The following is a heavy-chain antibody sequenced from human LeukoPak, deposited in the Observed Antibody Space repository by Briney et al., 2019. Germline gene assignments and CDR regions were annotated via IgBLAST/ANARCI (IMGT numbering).Heavy chain of an antibody. Sequence: PGGSLRLSCAASGFTFSSYGMHWVRQAPGKGLEWVAFIRYDGSNKYYADSVKGRFTISRDNSKNTLYLQMNSLRAEDTAVYYCAKIRYFDWLLYYFDYWGQGTLVTVSS. CDR3: AKIRYFDWLLYYFDY. CDR1: GFTFSSYG. J-gene: IGHJ4*02. V-gene: IGHV3-30*02. D-gene: IGHD3-9*01. CDR2: IRYDGSNK.